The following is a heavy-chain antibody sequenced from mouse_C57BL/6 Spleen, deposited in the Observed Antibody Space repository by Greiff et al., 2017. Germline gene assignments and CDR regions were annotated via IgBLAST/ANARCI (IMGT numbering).Heavy chain of an antibody. Sequence: DVMLVESGGGLVKPGGSLKLSCAASGFTFSDYGMHWVRQAPEKGLEWVAYISSGSSTIYYADTVKGRFTISRDNAKNTLFLQMTSLRSEDTAMYYCARQGGSSPRYFDVWGTGTTVTVSS. V-gene: IGHV5-17*01. CDR2: ISSGSSTI. CDR1: GFTFSDYG. CDR3: ARQGGSSPRYFDV. J-gene: IGHJ1*03. D-gene: IGHD1-1*01.